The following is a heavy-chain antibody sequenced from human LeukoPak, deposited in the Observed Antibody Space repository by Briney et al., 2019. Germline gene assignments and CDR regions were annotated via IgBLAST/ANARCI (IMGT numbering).Heavy chain of an antibody. V-gene: IGHV3-7*01. D-gene: IGHD3-16*02. CDR1: GFIYSNYW. Sequence: PGGSLRLSCAASGFIYSNYWMSWVCQAPGKGLEWVANIKQDGSEKYYVDSLKGRFTISRDNANNSLSLQMNSLRAEDTSVYYCARIYRSTSGYCFDHWGQGTLVTVSS. CDR2: IKQDGSEK. J-gene: IGHJ4*02. CDR3: ARIYRSTSGYCFDH.